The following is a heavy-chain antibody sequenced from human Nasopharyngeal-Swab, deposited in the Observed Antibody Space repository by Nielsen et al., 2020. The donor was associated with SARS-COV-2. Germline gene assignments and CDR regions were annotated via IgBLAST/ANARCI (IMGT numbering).Heavy chain of an antibody. Sequence: LSLTCAASGFTFSSYGMHWVRQAPGKGLEWVAVISYDGSNKYYADSVKGRFTISRDNSKNTLYLQMNSLRAEDTAVYYCARDTVEMWESAAFDIWGQGTMVTVSS. CDR1: GFTFSSYG. J-gene: IGHJ3*02. CDR2: ISYDGSNK. V-gene: IGHV3-30*03. CDR3: ARDTVEMWESAAFDI. D-gene: IGHD1-26*01.